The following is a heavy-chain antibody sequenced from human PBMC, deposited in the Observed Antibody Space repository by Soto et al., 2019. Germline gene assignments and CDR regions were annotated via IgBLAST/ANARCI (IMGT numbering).Heavy chain of an antibody. CDR3: ARIAASGRGWDV. V-gene: IGHV3-7*01. J-gene: IGHJ6*02. D-gene: IGHD6-13*01. CDR1: GFTFSRYW. Sequence: EVQLVESGGGLVQPGGSLRLSCVDSGFTFSRYWMSWVRQAPVKGLEWVGNIKQDGSEENYVDSVKGRFTISRDNAKNSIYLQMKSLGAEDTAVYYCARIAASGRGWDVWGQGTTVVVSS. CDR2: IKQDGSEE.